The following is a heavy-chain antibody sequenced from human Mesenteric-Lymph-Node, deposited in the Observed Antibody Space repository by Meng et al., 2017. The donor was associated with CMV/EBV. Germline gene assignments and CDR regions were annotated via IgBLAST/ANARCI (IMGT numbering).Heavy chain of an antibody. CDR2: IYYSGST. CDR3: ARERGSGSYYSNWFDP. CDR1: GGSISSYY. J-gene: IGHJ5*02. D-gene: IGHD3-10*01. V-gene: IGHV4-59*01. Sequence: GSLRLSCTVSGGSISSYYWSWIRQPPGKGLEWIGYIYYSGSTNYNPSLKSRVTISVDTSKNQFSLKLSSVTAADTAVYYCARERGSGSYYSNWFDPWGQETLVTVLL.